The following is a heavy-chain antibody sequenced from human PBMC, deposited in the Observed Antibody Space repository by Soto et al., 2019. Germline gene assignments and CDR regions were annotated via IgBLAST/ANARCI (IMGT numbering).Heavy chain of an antibody. CDR1: GGSITNHY. V-gene: IGHV4-39*01. J-gene: IGHJ4*02. Sequence: SETLSLTCTVSGGSITNHYWAWIRQSPGKGLEYIGSVFYTGSAYYNPSLKSRATIVADTSTNRFFLNLKSVTATDTAVYYCARHGHGYYYDSSGYYDSAVYWGQGTLVTVSS. D-gene: IGHD3-22*01. CDR3: ARHGHGYYYDSSGYYDSAVY. CDR2: VFYTGSA.